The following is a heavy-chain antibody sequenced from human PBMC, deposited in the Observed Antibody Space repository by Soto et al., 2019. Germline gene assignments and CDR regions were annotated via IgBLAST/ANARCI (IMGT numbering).Heavy chain of an antibody. CDR1: GFTSSSYG. CDR2: ISYDGSNK. CDR3: AKTYYYDSSGYYPYFDY. D-gene: IGHD3-22*01. Sequence: GGSLRLSCAASGFTSSSYGMHWVRQAPGKGLEWVAVISYDGSNKYYADSVKGRFTISRDNSKNTLYLQMNSLRAEDTAVYYCAKTYYYDSSGYYPYFDYWGQGTLVTVSS. V-gene: IGHV3-30*18. J-gene: IGHJ4*02.